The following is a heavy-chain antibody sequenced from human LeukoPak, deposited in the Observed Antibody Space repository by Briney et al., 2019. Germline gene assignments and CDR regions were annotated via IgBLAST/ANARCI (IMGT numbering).Heavy chain of an antibody. CDR3: ARGPRVDHSGMDV. Sequence: PGGSLRLSCAASGFTVSSNYMNWVRQAPGKGLEWVSTVFSDGTTYYADSVKGRFTISRDNSKNTLYLQMSSVRDEDTAVYYCARGPRVDHSGMDVWGQGTTVTVSS. D-gene: IGHD2-15*01. V-gene: IGHV3-66*01. J-gene: IGHJ6*02. CDR1: GFTVSSNY. CDR2: VFSDGTT.